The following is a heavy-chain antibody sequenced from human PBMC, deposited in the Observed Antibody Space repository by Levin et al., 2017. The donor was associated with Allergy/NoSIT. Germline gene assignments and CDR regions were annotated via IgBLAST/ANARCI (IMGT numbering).Heavy chain of an antibody. J-gene: IGHJ4*02. V-gene: IGHV3-9*01. D-gene: IGHD6-13*01. CDR2: ISWNSGSI. CDR1: GFTFDDYA. Sequence: PGGSLRLSCAASGFTFDDYAMHWVRQAPGKGLEWVSGISWNSGSIGYADSVQGRFTLSRDNAKNSLYLQMNSLRAEDTALYYCAKGQQLVVGTADYFDDWGQGTLVTGSS. CDR3: AKGQQLVVGTADYFDD.